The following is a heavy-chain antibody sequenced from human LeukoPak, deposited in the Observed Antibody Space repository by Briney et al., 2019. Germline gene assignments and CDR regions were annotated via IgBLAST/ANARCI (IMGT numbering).Heavy chain of an antibody. CDR1: GGSISSYY. CDR3: ARVLNYYYYGMDV. CDR2: IYYSGST. D-gene: IGHD2-8*01. J-gene: IGHJ6*02. Sequence: SETLSLTCTVSGGSISSYYWSWIRQPPGKGLEWIGYIYYSGSTNYNPSLKSRVTISVDTSKNQFSPKLSSVTAADTAVYYCARVLNYYYYGMDVWGQGTTVTVSS. V-gene: IGHV4-59*01.